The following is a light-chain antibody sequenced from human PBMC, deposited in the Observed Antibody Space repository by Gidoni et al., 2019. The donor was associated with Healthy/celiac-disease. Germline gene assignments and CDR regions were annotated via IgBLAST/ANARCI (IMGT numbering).Light chain of an antibody. V-gene: IGKV3-20*01. Sequence: EIVLTQSPGTLSLSPGERATLSCRASQSVSSSYLAWYQQKPGQAPRLLIYGASSRATGIPDRFSCSGSGTDLTLTISRLEPEDFAVYYCPQYGSSPTWTFGQGTKVEIK. CDR2: GAS. CDR1: QSVSSSY. CDR3: PQYGSSPTWT. J-gene: IGKJ1*01.